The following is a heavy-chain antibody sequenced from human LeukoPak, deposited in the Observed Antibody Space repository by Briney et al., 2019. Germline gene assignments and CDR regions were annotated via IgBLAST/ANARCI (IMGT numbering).Heavy chain of an antibody. CDR2: ISLGNT. CDR1: GDPLSTFH. CDR3: ARDKRHSYGKYFDP. D-gene: IGHD5-18*01. Sequence: SEPLSLLCSLSGDPLSTFHWNWIRQTPARGLDWIGHISLGNTEYNPSLKSRVTISVDTSKNEFYLRLTSVTAADTALYFCARDKRHSYGKYFDPWSQGTLVSVSS. V-gene: IGHV4-59*12. J-gene: IGHJ4*02.